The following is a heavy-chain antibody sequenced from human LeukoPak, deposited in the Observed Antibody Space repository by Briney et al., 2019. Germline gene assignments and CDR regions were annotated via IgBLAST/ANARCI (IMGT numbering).Heavy chain of an antibody. V-gene: IGHV4-34*01. CDR2: INHSGST. J-gene: IGHJ4*02. CDR1: GGSFSGYY. D-gene: IGHD3-9*01. Sequence: SETLSLTCAVYGGSFSGYYWSWIRQPPGKGLEWIGEINHSGSTNYNPSLKSRVTILVDTSKNQFSLKLSSVTAADTAVYYCARAKTGYYIRRNYFDYWGQGTLVTVSS. CDR3: ARAKTGYYIRRNYFDY.